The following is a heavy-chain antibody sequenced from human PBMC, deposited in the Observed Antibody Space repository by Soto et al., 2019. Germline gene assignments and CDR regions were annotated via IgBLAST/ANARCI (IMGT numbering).Heavy chain of an antibody. CDR2: ISSTTNYI. CDR1: GFTFTRYS. CDR3: ARESEDLTSNFDY. Sequence: GGSLRLSCAASGFTFTRYSMNWVRQAPGKGLEWVSSISSTTNYIYYADSMKGRFTVSRDNAKNSVYLDMNSLSAEDTAVYYCARESEDLTSNFDYWGQGTLVTAPQ. J-gene: IGHJ4*02. V-gene: IGHV3-21*01.